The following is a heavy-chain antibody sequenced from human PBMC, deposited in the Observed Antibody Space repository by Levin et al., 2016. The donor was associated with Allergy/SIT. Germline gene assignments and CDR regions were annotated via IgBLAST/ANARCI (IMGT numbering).Heavy chain of an antibody. CDR1: GGSFSGYY. CDR3: ARGNGIVVVPAADHGRYYYYYGMDV. CDR2: INHSGST. Sequence: SETLSLTCAVYGGSFSGYYWSWIRQPPGKGLEWIGEINHSGSTNYNPSLKSRVTISVDTSKNQFSLKLSSVTAADTAVYYCARGNGIVVVPAADHGRYYYYYGMDVWGQGTTVTVSS. D-gene: IGHD2-2*01. V-gene: IGHV4-34*01. J-gene: IGHJ6*02.